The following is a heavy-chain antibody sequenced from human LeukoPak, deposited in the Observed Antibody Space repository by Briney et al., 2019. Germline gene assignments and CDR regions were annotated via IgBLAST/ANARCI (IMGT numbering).Heavy chain of an antibody. J-gene: IGHJ4*02. Sequence: GGSLRLSCRVSGFTFRSFWMKWVRQAPGKGVEGVGNINQEGNKKLYVDSGKGRFTISSDNAKNSVFLQMNSLRAEDPAVYYCARDATPPGIIFDYWGQGTLVTVSS. CDR3: ARDATPPGIIFDY. V-gene: IGHV3-7*05. D-gene: IGHD3-16*01. CDR2: INQEGNKK. CDR1: GFTFRSFW.